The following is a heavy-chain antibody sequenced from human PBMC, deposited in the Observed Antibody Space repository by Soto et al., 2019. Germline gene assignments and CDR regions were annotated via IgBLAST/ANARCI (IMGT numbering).Heavy chain of an antibody. D-gene: IGHD6-6*01. CDR1: GFTFSDFD. CDR2: ISYRGNIR. V-gene: IGHV3-30*18. Sequence: QVQLVESGGGVVQPGRSLRLSCSASGFTFSDFDMQWVRQAPGKGLEWVAVISYRGNIRNYVESVKGRFTISRDNSRNQRFVQMDNLRPDDTGIYYCVKEAQRASRLEFWGQGSLVIVSS. J-gene: IGHJ4*02. CDR3: VKEAQRASRLEF.